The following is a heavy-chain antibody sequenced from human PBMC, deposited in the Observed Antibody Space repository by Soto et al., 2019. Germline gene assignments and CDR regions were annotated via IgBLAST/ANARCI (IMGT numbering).Heavy chain of an antibody. D-gene: IGHD1-1*01. CDR1: GYTFTGYY. J-gene: IGHJ3*02. CDR2: INPNSGGT. Sequence: QVQLVQSGAEVKKPGASVKVSCKASGYTFTGYYMHWVRQAPGQGLEWMGWINPNSGGTNYAQKFQGWVTMTRDTSISTAYMELSRLRSDDTAVYYCARVLSWNWKGGAFDIWGQGTMVTVSS. CDR3: ARVLSWNWKGGAFDI. V-gene: IGHV1-2*04.